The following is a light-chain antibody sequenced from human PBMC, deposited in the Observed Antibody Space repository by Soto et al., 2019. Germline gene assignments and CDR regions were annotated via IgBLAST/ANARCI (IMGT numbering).Light chain of an antibody. CDR1: QSVSSSY. Sequence: SPGTLSLCPGERATLSCRASQSVSSSYLAWYQQKPGQAPRLLIYGASSRATGIPDRFSGSGSGTDFTLTISRLEPEDFAVYYCQQYGSSPPITFGQGTRLEIK. CDR2: GAS. CDR3: QQYGSSPPIT. V-gene: IGKV3-20*01. J-gene: IGKJ5*01.